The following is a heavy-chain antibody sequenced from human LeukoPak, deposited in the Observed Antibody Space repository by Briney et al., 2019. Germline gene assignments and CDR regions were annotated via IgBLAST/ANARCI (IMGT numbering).Heavy chain of an antibody. V-gene: IGHV4-30-2*01. Sequence: SESLTLTCAVSGGSISSAANSWSWIRQPPGKGLEWIGYIYHNGTTYYNPSLKSRVTISVDRSKNQFSLWLKSVTAADTAVYYCARASYSGYPPYYYGLDVWGKGTTVTVSS. J-gene: IGHJ6*04. D-gene: IGHD5-12*01. CDR1: GGSISSAANS. CDR2: IYHNGTT. CDR3: ARASYSGYPPYYYGLDV.